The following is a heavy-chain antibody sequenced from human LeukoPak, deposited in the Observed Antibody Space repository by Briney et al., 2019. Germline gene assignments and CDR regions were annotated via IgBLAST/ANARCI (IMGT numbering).Heavy chain of an antibody. CDR3: AKGLERLGELSPFDY. V-gene: IGHV3-9*01. CDR2: ISWNSGSI. CDR1: GFTFDDYA. D-gene: IGHD3-16*02. Sequence: GGSLRLSCAASGFTFDDYAMHWVRQAPGKGLEWVSGISWNSGSIGYADSVKGRFTISRDNSKNSLYLQMNSLRAEDTALYYCAKGLERLGELSPFDYWGQGTLVTVSS. J-gene: IGHJ4*02.